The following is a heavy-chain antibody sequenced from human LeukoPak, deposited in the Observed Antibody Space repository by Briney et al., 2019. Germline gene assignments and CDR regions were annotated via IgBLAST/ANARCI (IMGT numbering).Heavy chain of an antibody. V-gene: IGHV1-2*02. J-gene: IGHJ6*03. CDR3: ARDGVVTIIGGPLYYYYYMDV. CDR1: GYTFTGYY. CDR2: INPNSGGT. D-gene: IGHD4-23*01. Sequence: ASVKVSCKASGYTFTGYYMHWVRQAPGQGLEWMGWINPNSGGTNYAQKFQGRVTMTRDTSISTAYMELSRLRSDDTAVYYCARDGVVTIIGGPLYYYYYMDVWGKGTTVTVSS.